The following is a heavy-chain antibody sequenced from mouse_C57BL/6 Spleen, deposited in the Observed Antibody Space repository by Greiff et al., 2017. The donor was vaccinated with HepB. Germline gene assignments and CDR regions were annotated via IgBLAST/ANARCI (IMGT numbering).Heavy chain of an antibody. J-gene: IGHJ4*01. D-gene: IGHD1-1*01. V-gene: IGHV1-64*01. CDR3: ARSDYYGMHYAMDY. CDR1: GYTFTSYW. Sequence: QVQLQQPGAELVKPGASVKLSCKASGYTFTSYWMHWVKQRPGQGLEWIGMIHPNSGSTNYNEKFKSKATLTVDKSSSTAYMQLSSLTSEDSAVYYGARSDYYGMHYAMDYWGQGTSVTVSS. CDR2: IHPNSGST.